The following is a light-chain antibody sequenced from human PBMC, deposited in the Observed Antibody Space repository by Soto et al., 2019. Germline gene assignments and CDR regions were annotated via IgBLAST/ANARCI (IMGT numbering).Light chain of an antibody. V-gene: IGKV3-20*01. CDR1: QSVSSSY. CDR3: QLYGSSPPWT. CDR2: GAS. Sequence: EIVLTQSPGTLSLSPGERATLSCRASQSVSSSYLAWYQQKPGQAPRLVIYGASSRATGIPDRFSGSGSGTDFTLTISRLEPEDFAVYYCQLYGSSPPWTFGQGTKVDI. J-gene: IGKJ1*01.